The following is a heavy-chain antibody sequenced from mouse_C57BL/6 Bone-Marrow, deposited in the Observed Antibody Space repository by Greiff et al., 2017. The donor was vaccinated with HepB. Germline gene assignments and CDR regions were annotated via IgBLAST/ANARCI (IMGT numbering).Heavy chain of an antibody. CDR1: GYTFTSYW. J-gene: IGHJ3*01. V-gene: IGHV1-52*01. D-gene: IGHD2-1*01. CDR3: ARSEGNYETWFAY. Sequence: QVQLQQPGAELVRPGSSVKLSCKASGYTFTSYWMHWVKQRPIQGLEWIGNIDPSDSETHYNQKFKDKATLTVDKSSSTAYMQLSSLTSEDSAVYYCARSEGNYETWFAYWGQGTLVTVAA. CDR2: IDPSDSET.